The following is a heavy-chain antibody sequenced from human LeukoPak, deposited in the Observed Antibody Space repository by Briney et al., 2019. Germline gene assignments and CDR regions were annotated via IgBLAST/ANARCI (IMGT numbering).Heavy chain of an antibody. CDR3: AKDPGSYYNEPGY. V-gene: IGHV3-23*01. D-gene: IGHD3-10*01. Sequence: GGSLRLSCAASGFTFSSYAMSWVRQAPGKGLEWVSAISGSGGSTYYADSVKGRFTISRDNSKSTLYLQMNSLRAEDTAVYYCAKDPGSYYNEPGYWGQGTLVTVSS. J-gene: IGHJ4*02. CDR1: GFTFSSYA. CDR2: ISGSGGST.